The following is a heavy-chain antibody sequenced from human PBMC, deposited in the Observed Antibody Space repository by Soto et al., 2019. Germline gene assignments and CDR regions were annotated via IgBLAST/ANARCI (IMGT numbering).Heavy chain of an antibody. D-gene: IGHD5-18*01. CDR1: GYTFTSYG. J-gene: IGHJ3*02. CDR3: ARDGTGGYSYGFPIHDAFDI. CDR2: ISAYNGNT. V-gene: IGHV1-18*04. Sequence: ASVKVSCKASGYTFTSYGISWVRQAPGQGLEWMGWISAYNGNTNYAQKLQGRVTMTTDTSTSTAYMELRSLRSDDTAVYYCARDGTGGYSYGFPIHDAFDIWGQGTRVTVSS.